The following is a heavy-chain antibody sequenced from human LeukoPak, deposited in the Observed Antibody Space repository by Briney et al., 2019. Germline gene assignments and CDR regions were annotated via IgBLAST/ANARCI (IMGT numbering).Heavy chain of an antibody. CDR2: IIPIFGTA. CDR1: GGTFISYA. CDR3: ARGTAMVTHYFDY. J-gene: IGHJ4*02. V-gene: IGHV1-69*13. Sequence: SVKVSRKASGGTFISYAISWVRQAPGQGLEWMGGIIPIFGTANYAQKFQGRVTITADESASIAYMELSSLRSEDTAVYYCARGTAMVTHYFDYWGQGTLVTVSS. D-gene: IGHD5-18*01.